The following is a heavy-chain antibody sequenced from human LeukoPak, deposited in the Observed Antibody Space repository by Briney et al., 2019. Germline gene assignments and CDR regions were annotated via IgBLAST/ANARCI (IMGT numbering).Heavy chain of an antibody. V-gene: IGHV1-18*01. J-gene: IGHJ4*02. CDR3: ARDGRAERYSISWCRSDY. CDR1: GYSFTTYG. D-gene: IGHD3-3*02. CDR2: ISGYNGNT. Sequence: AASVKVSCKASGYSFTTYGISWVRQAPGQGLEWMGWISGYNGNTNYAQKLQGRVTMTTDTSTSTAYMEMRGLTSDDTAVYYCARDGRAERYSISWCRSDYWGQGTLVTVSS.